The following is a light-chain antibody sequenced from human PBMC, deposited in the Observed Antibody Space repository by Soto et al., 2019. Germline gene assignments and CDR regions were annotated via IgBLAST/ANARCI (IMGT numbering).Light chain of an antibody. CDR3: CSFASISTYV. CDR2: EVV. J-gene: IGLJ1*01. V-gene: IGLV2-14*01. CDR1: SSDVGGYDY. Sequence: QSVLTQPASVSGSPGQSITISCTGTSSDVGGYDYVSWYQRHPGKTPELMVYEVVNRPSSDSNRFSGSKSVNTASLTISGLQAEDEADYSCCSFASISTYVLVSWTKVKVL.